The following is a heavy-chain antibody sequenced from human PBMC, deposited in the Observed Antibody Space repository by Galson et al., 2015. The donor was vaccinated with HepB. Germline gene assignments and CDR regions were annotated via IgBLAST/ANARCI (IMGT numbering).Heavy chain of an antibody. J-gene: IGHJ4*02. V-gene: IGHV1-46*01. D-gene: IGHD2-8*01. CDR3: ARDCPPRMGAQDH. CDR1: GYTFTGYY. Sequence: SVKVSCKASGYTFTGYYMHWVRQAPGQGLEWMGIINPNGGSTSYAQKFQGRVTMTRDTSTSTVYMELSSLRSEDTAVYYCARDCPPRMGAQDHWGQGTLVTVSS. CDR2: INPNGGST.